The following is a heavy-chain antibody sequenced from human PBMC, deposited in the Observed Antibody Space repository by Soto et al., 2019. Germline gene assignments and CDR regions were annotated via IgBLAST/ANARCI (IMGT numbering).Heavy chain of an antibody. V-gene: IGHV1-8*01. CDR3: AGGSGSSCSTRAY. D-gene: IGHD1-1*01. Sequence: QVQLVQSGAEVKKPGASVKVSCKASGYTFTTYNINWVRQASGQGLGWMGWMNPNSGSSGSAQKFQGSVTMTRHTAISTGYMEPNSLISAAPAVYYCAGGSGSSCSTRAYWGRDTPDTVAS. CDR2: MNPNSGSS. J-gene: IGHJ1*01. CDR1: GYTFTTYN.